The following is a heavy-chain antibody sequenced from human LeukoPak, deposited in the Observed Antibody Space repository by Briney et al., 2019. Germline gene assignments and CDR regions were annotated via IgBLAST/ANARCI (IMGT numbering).Heavy chain of an antibody. CDR2: ISYDGSNK. V-gene: IGHV3-30*04. D-gene: IGHD5-12*01. Sequence: PGRSLRLSCAASGFTFSSYAMHWVRQAPGKGLEWVAVISYDGSNKYYADSVKGRFTISRDNSKNTLYLQMNSLRAEDTAVYYCARGEATSGSGYDYLDHWGQGTLVTVSS. CDR1: GFTFSSYA. J-gene: IGHJ4*02. CDR3: ARGEATSGSGYDYLDH.